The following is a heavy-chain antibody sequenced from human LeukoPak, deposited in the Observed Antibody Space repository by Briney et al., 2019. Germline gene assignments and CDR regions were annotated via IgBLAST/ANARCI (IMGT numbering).Heavy chain of an antibody. J-gene: IGHJ3*02. D-gene: IGHD5-18*01. V-gene: IGHV4-39*07. CDR2: ISYSGST. CDR1: GGSINTSSYY. CDR3: ARDGLWIQNAFDI. Sequence: PSETLSLTCTVSGGSINTSSYYWGWIRQPPGTGLEWIATISYSGSTYYNPSLKSRVTVSVDTSKNQFSLKVTSVTAADTAVYYCARDGLWIQNAFDIWGQGTMVTVSS.